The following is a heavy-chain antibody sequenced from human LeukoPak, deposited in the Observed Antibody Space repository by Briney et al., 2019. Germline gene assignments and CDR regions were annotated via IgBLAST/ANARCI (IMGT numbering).Heavy chain of an antibody. D-gene: IGHD3-9*01. V-gene: IGHV1-46*01. CDR1: GYTFTSYY. CDR3: AKDRAYFDITSPCFDY. CDR2: INPSGGST. J-gene: IGHJ4*02. Sequence: ASVKVSCKASGYTFTSYYMHWVRQAPGQGLEWMGIINPSGGSTSYAQKFQGRVTMTRDTSTSTVYMELSSLRSEDTAVYYCAKDRAYFDITSPCFDYWGQGTLVTVSS.